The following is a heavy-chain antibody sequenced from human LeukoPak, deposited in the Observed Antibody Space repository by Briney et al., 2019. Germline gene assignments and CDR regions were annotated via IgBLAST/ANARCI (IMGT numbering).Heavy chain of an antibody. D-gene: IGHD3-16*01. V-gene: IGHV1-46*01. CDR2: INPTGGST. J-gene: IGHJ5*02. CDR1: GYTFTSYY. CDR3: ARASFWESPINWFAP. Sequence: GASVKVSCKASGYTFTSYYMHWVRQAPGQGLEWMGLINPTGGSTGYAQKFQGRVTMTRDRSISTAYMELSRLTSDDTAVYYCARASFWESPINWFAPWGQGTLVTVSS.